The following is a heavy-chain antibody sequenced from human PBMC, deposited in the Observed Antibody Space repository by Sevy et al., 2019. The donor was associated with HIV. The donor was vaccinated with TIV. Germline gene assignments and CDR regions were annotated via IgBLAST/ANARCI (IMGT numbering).Heavy chain of an antibody. J-gene: IGHJ6*02. D-gene: IGHD5-12*01. Sequence: GGSLRLSCAASGFTFNIFSINWVRQAPGKGLEWVSYISSSTIYYADSVKGRFTISGDNAKNSLSLQMNSLRAEDTAVYYCAREGGYTDQGMDVWGQGTTVTVSS. CDR3: AREGGYTDQGMDV. CDR2: ISSSTI. CDR1: GFTFNIFS. V-gene: IGHV3-48*01.